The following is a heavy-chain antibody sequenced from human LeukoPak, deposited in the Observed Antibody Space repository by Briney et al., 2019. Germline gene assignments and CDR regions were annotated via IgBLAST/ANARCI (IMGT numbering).Heavy chain of an antibody. D-gene: IGHD6-19*01. Sequence: SETLSLTCTVSGGSISSSSYYWGWIRKPPGKGLEWIGSFYYGGSTYYSPSLKSRVTISVDTSKTQFSLKLTSVTAADTAVYYCARGITVSGHFDYWGQGTPVTVSS. CDR2: FYYGGST. CDR3: ARGITVSGHFDY. CDR1: GGSISSSSYY. J-gene: IGHJ4*02. V-gene: IGHV4-39*01.